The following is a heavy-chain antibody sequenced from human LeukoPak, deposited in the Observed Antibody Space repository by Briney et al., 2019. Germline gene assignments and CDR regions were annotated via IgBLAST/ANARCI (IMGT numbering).Heavy chain of an antibody. Sequence: ASVKVSCKASGYTFTSYGISRVRQAPGQGLEWMGWISAYNGNTNYAQKLQGRVTMTTDTSTSTAYMELRSLRSDDTAVYYCARDRYYYDSSGYYHLDYWGQGTLVTVSS. V-gene: IGHV1-18*01. CDR3: ARDRYYYDSSGYYHLDY. J-gene: IGHJ4*02. CDR2: ISAYNGNT. CDR1: GYTFTSYG. D-gene: IGHD3-22*01.